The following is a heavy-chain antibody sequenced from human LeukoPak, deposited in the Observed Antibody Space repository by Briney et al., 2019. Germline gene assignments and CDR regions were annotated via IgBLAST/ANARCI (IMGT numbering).Heavy chain of an antibody. V-gene: IGHV4-39*02. CDR1: GGSISSSSYY. Sequence: PSETLSLTCTVSGGSISSSSYYWGWIRQPPGKGLEWIGSIYYSGSTYYNPSLRSRVTISVDTSKNQFSLRLSSVTAADTAVYYCARDSEYWGQGTLVTVSS. CDR3: ARDSEY. CDR2: IYYSGST. J-gene: IGHJ4*02.